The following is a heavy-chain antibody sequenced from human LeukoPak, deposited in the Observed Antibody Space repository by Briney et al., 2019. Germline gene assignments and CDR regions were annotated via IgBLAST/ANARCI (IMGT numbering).Heavy chain of an antibody. D-gene: IGHD3-22*01. V-gene: IGHV4-34*01. CDR1: GGSFSGYY. J-gene: IGHJ4*02. CDR2: INHSGST. CDR3: ARRRYYYDSSGYYGY. Sequence: PSETLSLTCAVYGGSFSGYYWSWIRQPPGKGLEWIGEINHSGSTNYNPSLKSRVTISVDTSKNQFSLKPSSVTAAGTAVYYCARRRYYYDSSGYYGYWGQGTLVTVSS.